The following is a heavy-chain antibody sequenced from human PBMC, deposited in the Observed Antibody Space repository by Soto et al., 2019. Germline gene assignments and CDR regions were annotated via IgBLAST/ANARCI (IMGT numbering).Heavy chain of an antibody. CDR1: GGSISSGGSY. CDR2: IYYSGTT. D-gene: IGHD6-19*01. V-gene: IGHV4-31*03. Sequence: QVQLQESGPGLVKPSQTLSLTCTVSGGSISSGGSYWSWIRQSPGKGLEWIGYIYYSGTTYYNPSLKSRVSISLDTSKNQFSLKLSSVTAADTAIYYCASGHCSCSYLDLWGRGTLVTVSS. J-gene: IGHJ2*01. CDR3: ASGHCSCSYLDL.